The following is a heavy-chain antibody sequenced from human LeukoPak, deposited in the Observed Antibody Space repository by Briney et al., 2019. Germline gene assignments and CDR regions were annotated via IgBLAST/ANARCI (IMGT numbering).Heavy chain of an antibody. CDR2: INPNSGDT. V-gene: IGHV1-2*06. CDR1: GYTFTSYG. D-gene: IGHD2-2*01. Sequence: ASVKVSCKASGYTFTSYGISWVRQAPGQGLEWMGRINPNSGDTNYAQKFQGRVAMTRDTSISTAFMELTRLRSDDTAVYYCARDYCSSTSCLFDYWGQGTLVTVSS. CDR3: ARDYCSSTSCLFDY. J-gene: IGHJ4*02.